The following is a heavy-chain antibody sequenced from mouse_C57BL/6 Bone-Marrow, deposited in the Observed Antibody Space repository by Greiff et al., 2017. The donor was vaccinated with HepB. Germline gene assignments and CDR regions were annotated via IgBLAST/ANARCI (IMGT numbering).Heavy chain of an antibody. CDR3: AREASSGPHMDE. Sequence: VQLQESGAELARPGASVKLSCKASGYTFTSYGISWVKQRTGQGLEWIGEIYPRSGNTYYNEKFKGKATLTVDKSSSTAYMELRSLTSEDSAVYFCAREASSGPHMDEGRQGTSVTVS. J-gene: IGHJ4*01. V-gene: IGHV1-81*01. CDR2: IYPRSGNT. D-gene: IGHD3-2*02. CDR1: GYTFTSYG.